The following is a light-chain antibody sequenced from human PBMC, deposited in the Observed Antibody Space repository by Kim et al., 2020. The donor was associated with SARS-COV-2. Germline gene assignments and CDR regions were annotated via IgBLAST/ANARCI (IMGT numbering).Light chain of an antibody. CDR1: NSNIGTNT. CDR3: AAWDDSLYAVL. Sequence: GQRVTIACSGSNSNIGTNTVNWYQQVPGTAPKRLICRNYERPSGVPDRFSGSKSGTSAFLAISGLQSEDEADYYCAAWDDSLYAVLFGGGTQLTVL. J-gene: IGLJ3*02. CDR2: RNY. V-gene: IGLV1-44*01.